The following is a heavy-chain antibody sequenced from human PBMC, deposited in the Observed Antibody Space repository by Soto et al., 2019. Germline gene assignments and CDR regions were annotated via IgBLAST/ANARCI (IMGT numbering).Heavy chain of an antibody. CDR2: ISCSVGST. V-gene: IGHV3-23*01. D-gene: IGHD3-3*01. CDR3: AKDKRFLDY. CDR1: GFTFSSYA. J-gene: IGHJ4*02. Sequence: PGGSLRLSCAASGFTFSSYAMSWVRQAPGKGLEWVSAISCSVGSTYYADSVKGRFSISRDNSKNTLYLQMNSLRAEDTAVYYCAKDKRFLDYWGQGTLVTVSS.